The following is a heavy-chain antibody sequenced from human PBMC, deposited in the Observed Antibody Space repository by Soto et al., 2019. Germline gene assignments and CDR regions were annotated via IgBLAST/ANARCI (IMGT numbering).Heavy chain of an antibody. CDR1: RFTFSSYW. D-gene: IGHD1-7*01. V-gene: IGHV3-7*01. CDR2: IKEDGSEK. J-gene: IGHJ4*02. Sequence: PGGSLRLSCAASRFTFSSYWMSWVRQAPGRGLEWVANIKEDGSEKYYVDSVKGRFSISRDNAENSLYLQMNGLRAEDTAVYYCARVETRLTGTTFYFAYWGQGALVTVSS. CDR3: ARVETRLTGTTFYFAY.